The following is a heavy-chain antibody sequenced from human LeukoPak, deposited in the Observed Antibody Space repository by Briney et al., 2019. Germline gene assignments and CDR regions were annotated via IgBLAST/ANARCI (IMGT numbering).Heavy chain of an antibody. Sequence: PGGSLRLSCAASGFTFSSSAMSWVRQAPGKGLEWVSAISNNGGYTYYADSVKGRFTISRDNSKNTLYLQMNSLRAEDTAVYYCAKVFNWGDAVYFDYWGQGTLVTVSS. V-gene: IGHV3-23*01. D-gene: IGHD7-27*01. CDR3: AKVFNWGDAVYFDY. CDR1: GFTFSSSA. J-gene: IGHJ4*02. CDR2: ISNNGGYT.